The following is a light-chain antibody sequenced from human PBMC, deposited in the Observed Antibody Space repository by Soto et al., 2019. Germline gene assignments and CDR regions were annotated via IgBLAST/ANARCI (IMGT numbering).Light chain of an antibody. V-gene: IGLV1-44*01. J-gene: IGLJ3*02. CDR3: AAWDDNLNAWV. CDR2: SDD. Sequence: QSVLTQPPSASATPGQRVTISCSGSSSNIGENAVTWYQHLPGTAPKVLIYSDDQRTSGVPDRFSGSKSGTSASLAISGLQSEDEAHFYCAAWDDNLNAWVFGGGTKLTVL. CDR1: SSNIGENA.